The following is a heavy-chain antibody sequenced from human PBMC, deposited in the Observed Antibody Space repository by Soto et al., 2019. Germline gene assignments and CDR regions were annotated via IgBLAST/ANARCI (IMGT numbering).Heavy chain of an antibody. J-gene: IGHJ4*02. CDR3: ARDDRAAAAGTTYYFDY. D-gene: IGHD6-13*01. V-gene: IGHV1-18*01. Sequence: ASGKVSCKASGYIFTKYGLSWVRQAPGRGLEWMAWISPYDGNTHYAQNLQGRVTVTTDTSTSTAYMELRSLRSDDTAVYFCARDDRAAAAGTTYYFDYWGQGTLVTVSS. CDR2: ISPYDGNT. CDR1: GYIFTKYG.